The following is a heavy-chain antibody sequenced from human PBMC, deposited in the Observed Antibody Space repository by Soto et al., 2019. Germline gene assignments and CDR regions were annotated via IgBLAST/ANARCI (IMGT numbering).Heavy chain of an antibody. CDR1: GYTFNTYG. J-gene: IGHJ6*03. CDR3: ARPVGPAYYYYMDV. V-gene: IGHV1-18*01. D-gene: IGHD1-26*01. CDR2: ISAYNGDT. Sequence: QVPLVQSGAEVKKPGSSVKVSCKASGYTFNTYGITWVRQAPGQGLEGMGWISAYNGDTNYAQKLQGRVTMTSDSSTSTAYTELRGLRSDDTAVYYCARPVGPAYYYYMDVWGKGTTVTVSS.